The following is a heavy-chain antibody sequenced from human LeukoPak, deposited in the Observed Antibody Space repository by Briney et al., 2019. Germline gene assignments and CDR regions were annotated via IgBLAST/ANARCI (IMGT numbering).Heavy chain of an antibody. V-gene: IGHV1-8*01. D-gene: IGHD2-2*01. CDR3: ARGLRLRRVPAARGDYYFDY. CDR2: MNPNSGNT. Sequence: AXGQGXXXXGWMNPNSGNTGYAQKFQGRVTMTRNTSISTAYMELSSLRSEDTAVYYCARGLRLRRVPAARGDYYFDYWGQGTLVTVSS. J-gene: IGHJ4*02.